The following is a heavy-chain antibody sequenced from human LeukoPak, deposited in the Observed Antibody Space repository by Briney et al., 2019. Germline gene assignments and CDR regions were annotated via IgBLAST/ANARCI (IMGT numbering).Heavy chain of an antibody. D-gene: IGHD3-10*01. Sequence: GGSLRLSCAASGFTFSNAWMSWVRQAPGKGLEWVGRIKSKTDGGTTDYAAPVKGRFTISRDDSKNTLYLQMNSLKPEDTAVYYCTTDRVLLWFGELLPSHVDYWGQGTLVAVSS. CDR1: GFTFSNAW. J-gene: IGHJ4*02. CDR2: IKSKTDGGTT. V-gene: IGHV3-15*01. CDR3: TTDRVLLWFGELLPSHVDY.